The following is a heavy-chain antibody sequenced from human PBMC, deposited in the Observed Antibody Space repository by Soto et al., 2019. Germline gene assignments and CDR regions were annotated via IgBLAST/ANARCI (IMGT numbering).Heavy chain of an antibody. Sequence: QVQLQESGPGLVKPSQTLSLTCSVSRAFINSGGFYYSWIRQPPGKGLEWLGYIFHSGSTLYNPALRGRLTLSADTARNQLSLHLTSVTAADTAVYYCVRGGIAGHWFDPWGQGILGNFAS. V-gene: IGHV4-31*03. D-gene: IGHD2-15*01. CDR1: RAFINSGGFY. CDR3: VRGGIAGHWFDP. CDR2: IFHSGST. J-gene: IGHJ5*02.